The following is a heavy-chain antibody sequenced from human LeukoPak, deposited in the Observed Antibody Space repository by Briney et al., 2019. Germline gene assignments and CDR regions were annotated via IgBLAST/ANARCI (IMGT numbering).Heavy chain of an antibody. CDR1: GFTFSSYA. Sequence: AGRSLRLSCAASGFTFSSYAMHWVRQAPGKGLEWVAVISYDGSNKYYADSVKGRFTISRDNSKNTLYLQMNSLRAEDTAVYYCARDSGSYYIWGQGTLVTVSS. J-gene: IGHJ4*02. CDR2: ISYDGSNK. V-gene: IGHV3-30-3*01. D-gene: IGHD1-26*01. CDR3: ARDSGSYYI.